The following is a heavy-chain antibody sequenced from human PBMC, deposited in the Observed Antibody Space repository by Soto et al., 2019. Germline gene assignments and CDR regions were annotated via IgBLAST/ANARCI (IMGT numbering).Heavy chain of an antibody. V-gene: IGHV3-23*01. J-gene: IGHJ6*02. CDR2: ISTSGGDT. Sequence: PGGSLRLSCAASGFTFSDYYMSWVRQAPGKGLEWVSVISTSGGDTYYADSVKGRFTISRDNSKNTLYLQMNSLRADDTAVYYCAKGYEVSPPVASGWYSNYFYGVDVWGRGTTVTVSS. CDR1: GFTFSDYY. CDR3: AKGYEVSPPVASGWYSNYFYGVDV. D-gene: IGHD6-19*01.